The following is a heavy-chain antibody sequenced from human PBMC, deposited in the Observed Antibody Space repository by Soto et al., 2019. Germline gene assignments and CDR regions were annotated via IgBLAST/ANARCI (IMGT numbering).Heavy chain of an antibody. CDR2: ISAYNGNT. J-gene: IGHJ5*02. Sequence: ASVKVSCKASGYTFTSYGISWVRQAPGQGLEWMGWISAYNGNTNYAQKLQGRVTMTTDTSTSTAYMELRSLRSDDTAVYYCARDVGGYCSGGSCYSDNWFDPWGQGTLVTVSS. V-gene: IGHV1-18*01. D-gene: IGHD2-15*01. CDR3: ARDVGGYCSGGSCYSDNWFDP. CDR1: GYTFTSYG.